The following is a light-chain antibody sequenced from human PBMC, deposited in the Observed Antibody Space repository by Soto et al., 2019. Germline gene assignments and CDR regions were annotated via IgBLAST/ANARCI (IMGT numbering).Light chain of an antibody. V-gene: IGKV3-15*01. J-gene: IGKJ2*01. Sequence: EIVMTQSPATLSVSPGERATLSCRASQSVSSNLAWYQQKPDHAPRLLIYGASTRATGIPARFSGSGSGTEFTLTISSLQSEDFAVYYCQQYNNWPYTFGQGTKLEIK. CDR1: QSVSSN. CDR3: QQYNNWPYT. CDR2: GAS.